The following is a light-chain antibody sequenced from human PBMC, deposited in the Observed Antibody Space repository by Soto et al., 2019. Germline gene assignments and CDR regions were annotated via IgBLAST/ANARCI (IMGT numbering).Light chain of an antibody. Sequence: QSVLTQPASASGFPGQSVTISCTGTSSDVGYYDYVSWYQQHPGKAPKLVIYEVTKRPSGVPDRVSASKSGNTASLTVSGLRAEDEADYYCSSYAGSNNFVFGSGTKV. CDR3: SSYAGSNNFV. V-gene: IGLV2-8*01. CDR1: SSDVGYYDY. CDR2: EVT. J-gene: IGLJ1*01.